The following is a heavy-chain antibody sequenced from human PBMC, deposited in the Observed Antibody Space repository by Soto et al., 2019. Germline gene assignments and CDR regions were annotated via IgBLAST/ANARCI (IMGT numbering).Heavy chain of an antibody. J-gene: IGHJ6*02. CDR2: IYYSGST. CDR3: AREGTTGDSYYYYGMDV. V-gene: IGHV4-59*01. D-gene: IGHD1-1*01. Sequence: QVQLQESGPGLVKPSETLSLTCTVSGGSISSYYWSWIRQPPGKGLEWIGYIYYSGSTNYNPSLKSRVTISVATSKNQLSLKLSSVTAADTAVYYCAREGTTGDSYYYYGMDVWGQGTTVTVSS. CDR1: GGSISSYY.